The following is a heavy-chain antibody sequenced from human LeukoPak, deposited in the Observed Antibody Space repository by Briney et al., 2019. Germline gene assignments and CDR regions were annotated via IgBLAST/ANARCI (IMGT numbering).Heavy chain of an antibody. CDR3: ARANLYGYYAFDI. CDR2: IYHSGST. Sequence: SETLSLTCAVSGGSISSSNWWSWVRQPPGKGLEWIGEIYHSGSTNYNPSLKSRVTISVDKSKNQFSLKLGSVTAADTAVYYCARANLYGYYAFDIWGQGTMVTVSS. D-gene: IGHD2-2*02. V-gene: IGHV4-4*02. CDR1: GGSISSSNW. J-gene: IGHJ3*02.